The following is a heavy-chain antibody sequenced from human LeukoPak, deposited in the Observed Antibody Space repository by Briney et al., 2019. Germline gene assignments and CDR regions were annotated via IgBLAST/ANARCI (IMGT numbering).Heavy chain of an antibody. D-gene: IGHD1-26*01. Sequence: PSETLSLTCTVSGGSISSYYWSWIRQPPGKGLEWIGEINHSGSTNYNPSLKSRVTISVDTSKNQFSLKLSSVTAADTAVYYCARGRGGSYYTSGLFDYWGQGTLVTVSS. V-gene: IGHV4-34*01. CDR2: INHSGST. CDR1: GGSISSYY. CDR3: ARGRGGSYYTSGLFDY. J-gene: IGHJ4*02.